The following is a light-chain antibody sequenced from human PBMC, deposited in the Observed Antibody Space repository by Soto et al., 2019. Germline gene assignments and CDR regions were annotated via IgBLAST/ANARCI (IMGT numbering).Light chain of an antibody. CDR1: QSVSSSY. CDR2: GAS. Sequence: EIVLTQSPGTLSLSPGERATLSCRASQSVSSSYLAWYQQKPGQAPRLLIYGASSRATGIPDRFSGSGSGTDFTVTISRLEPEDFAVYYCQQYCSSPWTFGQGTKVEIK. CDR3: QQYCSSPWT. V-gene: IGKV3-20*01. J-gene: IGKJ1*01.